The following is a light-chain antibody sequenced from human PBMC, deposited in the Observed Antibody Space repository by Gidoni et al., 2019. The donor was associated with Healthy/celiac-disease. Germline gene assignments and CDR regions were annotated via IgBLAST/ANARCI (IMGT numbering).Light chain of an antibody. CDR1: QSISSY. Sequence: DIKMTQSPSSLSASVGDRVTITCRASQSISSYLNWYQQKPGKAPKLLIYAASSLQSGVPSRFSGSVSGTDFTLTISSLQPEDFATYSCQQSYSTPRDTFGQGTKLEIK. V-gene: IGKV1-39*01. J-gene: IGKJ2*01. CDR3: QQSYSTPRDT. CDR2: AAS.